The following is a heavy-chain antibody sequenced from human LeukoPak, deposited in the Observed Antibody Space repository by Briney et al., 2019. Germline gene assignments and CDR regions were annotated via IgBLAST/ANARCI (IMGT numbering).Heavy chain of an antibody. J-gene: IGHJ4*02. D-gene: IGHD2-2*02. CDR2: INHSGRT. Sequence: KPSETLSLTCAVYGGSSNASYWSWIRQPPGKGLEWIAEINHSGRTNYNPSLKSRVTISVDTPKNQFSLKLTSVTAADTAVYYCARRRRRYCISISCYIFDSWGQGSLVTVSS. CDR1: GGSSNASY. V-gene: IGHV4-34*01. CDR3: ARRRRRYCISISCYIFDS.